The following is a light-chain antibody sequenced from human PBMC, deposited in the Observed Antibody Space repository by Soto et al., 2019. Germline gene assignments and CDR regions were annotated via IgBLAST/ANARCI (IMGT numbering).Light chain of an antibody. CDR3: QQYGTTPQT. V-gene: IGKV3-11*01. CDR1: QTVSTS. Sequence: EIVLTQSPATLSLSPGERATLSCRASQTVSTSVAWYQQKPGHAPRLLMYDSSNRATGIPDRFSASGAGTDFTLTINSLEPEDFGVYHCQQYGTTPQTFGPGTKVDIK. J-gene: IGKJ3*01. CDR2: DSS.